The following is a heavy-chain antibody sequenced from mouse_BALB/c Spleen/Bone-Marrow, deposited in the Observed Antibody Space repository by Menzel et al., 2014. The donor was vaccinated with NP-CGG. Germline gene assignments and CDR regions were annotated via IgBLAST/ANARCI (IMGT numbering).Heavy chain of an antibody. D-gene: IGHD1-2*01. V-gene: IGHV4-1*02. Sequence: EVKLMESGGGLVQPGGSLKLSCTASGFDFSRYWMSWVRPAPGKGLQWIGEINPESSTINYTPSLKDKFIISRDNAKNTLYLQMNRVRSEDTALYYCARLTYYGLSDYWGQGTTLTVSS. CDR3: ARLTYYGLSDY. CDR1: GFDFSRYW. CDR2: INPESSTI. J-gene: IGHJ2*01.